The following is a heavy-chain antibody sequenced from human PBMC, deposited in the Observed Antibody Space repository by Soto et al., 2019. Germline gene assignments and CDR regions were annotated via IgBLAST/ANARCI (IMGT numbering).Heavy chain of an antibody. D-gene: IGHD1-26*01. V-gene: IGHV1-2*02. CDR3: GRGRSGQIVVFY. Sequence: ASVKVSCKASGYTFTGHYIHWVRQAPEQGPEWMGEIGPESGATRDAQRFQGRVTMTRDMSITTVDMELNNLSPDDTAVYYCGRGRSGQIVVFYWGQGTPVTVSS. CDR2: IGPESGAT. CDR1: GYTFTGHY. J-gene: IGHJ4*02.